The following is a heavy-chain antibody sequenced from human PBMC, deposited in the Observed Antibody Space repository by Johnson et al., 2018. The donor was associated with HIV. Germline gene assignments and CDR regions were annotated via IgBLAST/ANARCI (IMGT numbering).Heavy chain of an antibody. Sequence: VQLVESGGGVVRPGGSLRLSCAAAGFTFDDYGMSWVRQAPGKGLEWVSGINWSGGRTGYRNSMVGGFTISSDNAKNYLYLQMNSLRAEDTAFYYCARGGLGYQNIHDPFDIWGQGTMVTVSS. J-gene: IGHJ3*02. CDR1: GFTFDDYG. D-gene: IGHD3-16*02. V-gene: IGHV3-20*04. CDR2: INWSGGRT. CDR3: ARGGLGYQNIHDPFDI.